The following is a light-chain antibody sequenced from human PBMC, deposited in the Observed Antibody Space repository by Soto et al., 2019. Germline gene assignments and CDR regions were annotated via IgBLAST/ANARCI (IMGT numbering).Light chain of an antibody. CDR2: GAS. Sequence: EIVLTQSPGTLSLSPGERVTLSCRASQSVSSTYVAWYQHKPGQAPRLLIYGASSRATGVPDRFSGSGSGTDFTLTISRLEPEDFAVYYCQQRGKWPSTFGPGTKVE. V-gene: IGKV3D-20*02. J-gene: IGKJ2*02. CDR3: QQRGKWPST. CDR1: QSVSSTY.